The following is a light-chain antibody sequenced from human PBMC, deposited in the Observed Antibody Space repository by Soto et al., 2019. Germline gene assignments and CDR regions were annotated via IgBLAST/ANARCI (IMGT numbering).Light chain of an antibody. CDR2: EVS. V-gene: IGLV2-8*01. Sequence: QSALTQPPSASGSPGQSVAISCTGTSSDVGGYNYVSWYQQHPGKAPKLMFYEVSKRPSGVPDRFSGSKSGNTASLTVSGLQAEDEADYYCSSYAGNNILVFGGGTQLTVL. CDR3: SSYAGNNILV. CDR1: SSDVGGYNY. J-gene: IGLJ2*01.